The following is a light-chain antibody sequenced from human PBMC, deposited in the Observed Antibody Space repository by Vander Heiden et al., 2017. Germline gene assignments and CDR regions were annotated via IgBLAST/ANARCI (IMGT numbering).Light chain of an antibody. CDR2: DAT. V-gene: IGKV1-6*02. CDR3: LQDYNYPFT. Sequence: QMPHSPSSLSASVGDRVTITCRASLDIRSELGWYQQRPGKAPKLLIYDATRLQSGVPSRFSGRGSGTDFTLTISSLHSEDFATYYCLQDYNYPFTFGPGTKVEIK. CDR1: LDIRSE. J-gene: IGKJ3*01.